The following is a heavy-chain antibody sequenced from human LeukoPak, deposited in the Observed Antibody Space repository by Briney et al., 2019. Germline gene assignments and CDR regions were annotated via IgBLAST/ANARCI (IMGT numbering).Heavy chain of an antibody. CDR2: INPNSGGK. V-gene: IGHV1-2*02. CDR3: ARDSGEVVVVPAAPFDP. D-gene: IGHD2-2*01. Sequence: GASVKVSCKASGYTFTGYYMHWVRQAPGQGLEWMGWINPNSGGKNYAQTFQGRVTMTRDTYISTAYMELSRLRADDTAVYYCARDSGEVVVVPAAPFDPWGQGTLVTVSS. J-gene: IGHJ5*02. CDR1: GYTFTGYY.